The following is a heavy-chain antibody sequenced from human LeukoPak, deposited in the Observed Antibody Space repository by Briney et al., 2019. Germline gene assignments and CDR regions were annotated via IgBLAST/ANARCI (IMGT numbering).Heavy chain of an antibody. CDR1: GYTFTSYY. D-gene: IGHD2-8*01. Sequence: ASVKVSCKASGYTFTSYYMHWVRQAPGQGLEWMGIIHPSGGSTSYAQKFQGRVTMTRDMSTSTVYMELSSLRSEDTAVYYCAREGGGYCTNGVCYRGEDYYYYMDVWGKGTTVTVSS. V-gene: IGHV1-46*01. CDR2: IHPSGGST. CDR3: AREGGGYCTNGVCYRGEDYYYYMDV. J-gene: IGHJ6*03.